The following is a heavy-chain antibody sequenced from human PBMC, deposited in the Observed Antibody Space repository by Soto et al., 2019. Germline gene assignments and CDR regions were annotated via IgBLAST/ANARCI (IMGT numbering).Heavy chain of an antibody. V-gene: IGHV3-15*07. J-gene: IGHJ3*02. D-gene: IGHD5-18*01. Sequence: GGSLRLSCAASGFTFSNAWMNWVRQAPGKGLEWVGRIKSKTDGGTTDYAAPVKGRFTISRDDSKNTLYLQMNSLKTEDTAVYYCTTSGGDGYSYGLGGAFDIWGQGTMVTVSS. CDR1: GFTFSNAW. CDR3: TTSGGDGYSYGLGGAFDI. CDR2: IKSKTDGGTT.